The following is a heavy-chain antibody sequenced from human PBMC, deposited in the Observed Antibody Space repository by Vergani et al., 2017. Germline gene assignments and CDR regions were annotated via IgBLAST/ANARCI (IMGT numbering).Heavy chain of an antibody. Sequence: QVQLVESGGGVVQPGRSLRLSCVASGFTFSTYGMYWVRQAPGKGLGWVAALWYEGKYKYYADSVKGRFSVSRDNSQNTLSLQMNSLRGEDTAVYYCARDRPRCRSTTCSFDAFDIWGQGTMVTVSS. CDR3: ARDRPRCRSTTCSFDAFDI. V-gene: IGHV3-33*01. J-gene: IGHJ3*02. CDR2: LWYEGKYK. D-gene: IGHD2-2*01. CDR1: GFTFSTYG.